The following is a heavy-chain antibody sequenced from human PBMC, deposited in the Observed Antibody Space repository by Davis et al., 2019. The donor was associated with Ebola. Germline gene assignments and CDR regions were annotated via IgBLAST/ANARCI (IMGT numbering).Heavy chain of an antibody. CDR3: ARICGGDCYTHDAFDI. CDR2: INPNSGGT. J-gene: IGHJ3*02. Sequence: AASVKVSCKASGYTFTGYYMHWVRQAPGQGLEWMGWINPNSGGTNYAQKFQGWVTMTRDTSIGTAYMELSRLRSDDTAVYYCARICGGDCYTHDAFDIWGQGTMVTVSS. D-gene: IGHD2-21*02. CDR1: GYTFTGYY. V-gene: IGHV1-2*04.